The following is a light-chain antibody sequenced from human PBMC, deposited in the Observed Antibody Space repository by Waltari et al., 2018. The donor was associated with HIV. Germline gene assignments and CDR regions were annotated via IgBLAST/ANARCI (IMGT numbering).Light chain of an antibody. Sequence: QSALTQPRSVSRSPGQSVTISCTGTTTDVGVYNFVPWYQQHPGKAPKLMIYDVSKRPSGVPDRFSGSKSGNTASLTISGLQAEDEADYYCCSYAGSYPVVFGGGTKLTVL. CDR2: DVS. CDR3: CSYAGSYPVV. J-gene: IGLJ2*01. CDR1: TTDVGVYNF. V-gene: IGLV2-11*01.